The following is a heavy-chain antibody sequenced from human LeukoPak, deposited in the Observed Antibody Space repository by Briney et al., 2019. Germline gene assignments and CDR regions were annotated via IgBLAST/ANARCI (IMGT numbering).Heavy chain of an antibody. CDR2: IYGSGST. V-gene: IGHV4-59*01. CDR1: GGSISSFY. Sequence: SETLSLTCTVSGGSISSFYWSWIRQPPGKGLEWIGHIYGSGSTNYNPSLKSRVTLSVDTSKNQFSLKLSSVTAADTAVYYCAREGTSGTHLNWFDPWGQGTLVTVSS. J-gene: IGHJ5*02. CDR3: AREGTSGTHLNWFDP. D-gene: IGHD1-1*01.